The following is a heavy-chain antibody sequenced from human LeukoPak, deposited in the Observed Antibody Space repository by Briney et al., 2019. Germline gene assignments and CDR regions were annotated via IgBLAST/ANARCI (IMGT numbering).Heavy chain of an antibody. V-gene: IGHV3-30*04. J-gene: IGHJ3*02. CDR3: ASQYCSGGSCYFGGAFDI. Sequence: GGSLRLPCAASGFTFSSYAMHWVRQAPGKGLEWVAVISYDGSNKYYADSVKGRFTISRDNSKNTLYLQMNSLRAEDTAVYYCASQYCSGGSCYFGGAFDIWGQGTMVTVSS. D-gene: IGHD2-15*01. CDR2: ISYDGSNK. CDR1: GFTFSSYA.